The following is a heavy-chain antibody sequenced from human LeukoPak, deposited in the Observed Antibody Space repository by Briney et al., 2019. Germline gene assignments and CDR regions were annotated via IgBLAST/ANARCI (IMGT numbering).Heavy chain of an antibody. J-gene: IGHJ4*02. V-gene: IGHV3-23*01. CDR2: ISGSGSST. CDR3: AKPRENSSGVGRYFDY. D-gene: IGHD6-19*01. CDR1: GFTFSSYA. Sequence: QPGGSLRLSCAASGFTFSSYAMSWVRQAPGKGLEWVSAISGSGSSTYYADSAKGRLTISRDNSKNTLYLQMNSLRAEDTAVYYCAKPRENSSGVGRYFDYWGQGTLVTVSS.